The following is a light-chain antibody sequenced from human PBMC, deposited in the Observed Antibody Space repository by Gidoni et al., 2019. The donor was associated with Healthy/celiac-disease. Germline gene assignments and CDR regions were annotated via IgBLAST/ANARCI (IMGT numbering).Light chain of an antibody. J-gene: IGLJ3*02. CDR3: SSYAGSNNHWV. CDR1: SSDVGGYNY. Sequence: QPALTQPPSAPGSPGQSVTISCTGTSSDVGGYNYVSWYQQHPGNAPKLMIYEFSKRPSGVTDRFSGSKSGNPASLTVSGLQSEHEADYYCSSYAGSNNHWVYGGGTKLTVL. V-gene: IGLV2-8*01. CDR2: EFS.